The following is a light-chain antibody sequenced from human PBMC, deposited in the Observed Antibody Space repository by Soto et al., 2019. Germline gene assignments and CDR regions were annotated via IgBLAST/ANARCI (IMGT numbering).Light chain of an antibody. Sequence: LVLTQFPDTLSLSPGDRATLSCRASQSLGTRLFAWDQQNPGQPPRLLIRYTSSRTPALPDRFSANGSGTDFTLTIDKLEPEDLAVYYCQQYERSPYTLDQGAKLEIK. CDR1: QSLGTRL. V-gene: IGKV3-20*01. J-gene: IGKJ2*01. CDR3: QQYERSPYT. CDR2: YTS.